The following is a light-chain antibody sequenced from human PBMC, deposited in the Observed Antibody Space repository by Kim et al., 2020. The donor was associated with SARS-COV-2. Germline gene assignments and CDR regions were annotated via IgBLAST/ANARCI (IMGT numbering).Light chain of an antibody. J-gene: IGLJ2*01. V-gene: IGLV3-1*01. CDR3: QAWDSSTAI. CDR1: RLGDKY. Sequence: SAAAGQTVSISCSGERLGDKYAFWYQQRSGQSPVLVIYQGDKRPSGIPARFAGFLSGNTATLTISGTQPMDEADYYCQAWDSSTAIFGGGTKLTVL. CDR2: QGD.